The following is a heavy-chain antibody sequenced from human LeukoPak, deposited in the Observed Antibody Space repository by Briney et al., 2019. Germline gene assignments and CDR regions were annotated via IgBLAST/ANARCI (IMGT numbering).Heavy chain of an antibody. CDR1: GFTFSSYG. Sequence: GGSLRLSCAASGFTFSSYGMHWVRQAPGKGLEWVAVISYDGSNKYYADSVKGRFTISRDNSKNTLYLQMNSLRAEDTAVYYCAKVQYYYGSSGYYYGRFDYWGQGTLVTVSS. CDR3: AKVQYYYGSSGYYYGRFDY. J-gene: IGHJ4*02. D-gene: IGHD3-22*01. CDR2: ISYDGSNK. V-gene: IGHV3-30*18.